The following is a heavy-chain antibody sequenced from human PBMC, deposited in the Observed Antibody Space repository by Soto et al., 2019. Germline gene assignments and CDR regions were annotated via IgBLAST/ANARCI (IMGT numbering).Heavy chain of an antibody. Sequence: EQLQQWGAGLLKPSETLSLTCAVYGGSFSGYYWSWIRQPPGKGLEWIGEINHSGSTNYNPSLKSRVTISVDTSKNQFSLKLSSVTAADTAVYYCAREVGATRALFYWGQGTLVTVSS. CDR1: GGSFSGYY. CDR2: INHSGST. D-gene: IGHD1-26*01. V-gene: IGHV4-34*01. J-gene: IGHJ4*02. CDR3: AREVGATRALFY.